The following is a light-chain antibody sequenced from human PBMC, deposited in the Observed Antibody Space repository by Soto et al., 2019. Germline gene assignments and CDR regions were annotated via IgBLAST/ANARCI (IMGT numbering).Light chain of an antibody. CDR2: GAS. Sequence: EIVLTQSPGTLSLSPGERATLSCRASQSVSSSYLAWYQQKPGQAPRLLIYGASNRATGIPDRFSGSGSGTEFTLTISSLQSEDFAVYYCQQYKNWPLFGQGTRLEI. CDR1: QSVSSSY. V-gene: IGKV3-20*01. CDR3: QQYKNWPL. J-gene: IGKJ5*01.